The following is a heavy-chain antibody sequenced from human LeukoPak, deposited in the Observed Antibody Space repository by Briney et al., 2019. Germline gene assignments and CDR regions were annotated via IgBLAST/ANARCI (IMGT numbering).Heavy chain of an antibody. D-gene: IGHD4-17*01. J-gene: IGHJ4*02. CDR2: IYTSGST. V-gene: IGHV4-61*02. CDR1: GGSISSSNYY. CDR3: ARDFGNYGDYLDY. Sequence: SETLSLTCTVSGGSISSSNYYWSWIRQPAGTGLEWIGRIYTSGSTNYNPSLKSRVTMSVDTSKNQFSLKLSSVTAADTAVYYCARDFGNYGDYLDYWGQGTLVTVSS.